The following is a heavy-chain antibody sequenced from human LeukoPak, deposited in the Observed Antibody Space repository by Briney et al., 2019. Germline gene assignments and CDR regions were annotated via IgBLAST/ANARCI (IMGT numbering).Heavy chain of an antibody. Sequence: SGKVSCKASGNSIGNYAVSWVRQAPGQGFEWMGGIIPIFGTADYAQTFQGRVTITADQPTSTTYMALSTMKSEDTATYYCTTRACHAGGCSSSFYYYYGLHFWGQGTTVSVSS. CDR3: TTRACHAGGCSSSFYYYYGLHF. D-gene: IGHD3-16*01. J-gene: IGHJ6*02. V-gene: IGHV1-69*01. CDR2: IIPIFGTA. CDR1: GNSIGNYA.